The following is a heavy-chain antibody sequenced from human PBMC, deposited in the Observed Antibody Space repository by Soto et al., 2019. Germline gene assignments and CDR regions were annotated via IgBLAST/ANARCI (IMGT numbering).Heavy chain of an antibody. V-gene: IGHV4-59*01. Sequence: GSLRLSCTASGFTLQNYAMAWVRQAPGKGLEWIGYIFYSGSTNYNPSLKSRVTMSVDTSKNQFSLKLSSVTAADTAVYYCVRDSGSGSYSYNWFDPWGQGTLVTVSS. CDR1: GFTLQNYA. J-gene: IGHJ5*02. D-gene: IGHD3-10*01. CDR3: VRDSGSGSYSYNWFDP. CDR2: IFYSGST.